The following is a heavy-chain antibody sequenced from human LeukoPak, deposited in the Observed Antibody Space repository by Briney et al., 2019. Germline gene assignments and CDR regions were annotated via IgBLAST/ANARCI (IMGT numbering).Heavy chain of an antibody. CDR2: ISSASNTI. J-gene: IGHJ5*02. Sequence: GGSLRLSCRASGSTFRSYAMSWVRQAPGKALEWVSYISSASNTIYYADSVKGRFTITRENAKNSRYVQMNSLRAEDTAMYYCARDGWFGDYNWFDPWGQGTLVTVSS. CDR3: ARDGWFGDYNWFDP. V-gene: IGHV3-48*01. CDR1: GSTFRSYA. D-gene: IGHD3-10*01.